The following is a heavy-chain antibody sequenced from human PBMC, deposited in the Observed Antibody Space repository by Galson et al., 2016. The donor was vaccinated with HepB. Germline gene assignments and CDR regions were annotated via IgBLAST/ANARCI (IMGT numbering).Heavy chain of an antibody. D-gene: IGHD1-1*01. CDR2: ISTYNGNT. Sequence: SVKVSCKASGYTFSSYGINWVRQAPGQGLEWMGWISTYNGNTNYAQNLQGRVTMTTDTSTSTAYMELRSLRSDDTAVYYCARELEVGYVMDVGGQGTTVTVSS. CDR1: GYTFSSYG. CDR3: ARELEVGYVMDV. V-gene: IGHV1-18*01. J-gene: IGHJ6*02.